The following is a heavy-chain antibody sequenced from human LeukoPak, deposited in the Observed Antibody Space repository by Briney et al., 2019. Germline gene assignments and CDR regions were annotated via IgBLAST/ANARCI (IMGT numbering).Heavy chain of an antibody. Sequence: ASVKVSCKASGGTFSSYATSWVRQAPGQGLEWMGGIIPIFGTANYAQKFQGRVTITTDESTSTAYMELSSLRSEDTAVYYCASTNDSSGHDAFDIWGQGTMVTVSS. D-gene: IGHD3-22*01. J-gene: IGHJ3*02. CDR1: GGTFSSYA. V-gene: IGHV1-69*05. CDR2: IIPIFGTA. CDR3: ASTNDSSGHDAFDI.